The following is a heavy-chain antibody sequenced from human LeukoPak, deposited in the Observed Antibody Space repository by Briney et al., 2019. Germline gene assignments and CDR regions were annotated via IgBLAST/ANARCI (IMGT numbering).Heavy chain of an antibody. J-gene: IGHJ4*02. D-gene: IGHD3-10*01. V-gene: IGHV3-7*01. CDR1: GFAFSSYW. CDR3: ARGVWFGESLGSGADY. CDR2: IKEDGSEK. Sequence: GGSLRLSCAGSGFAFSSYWMNWVRQAPGKGLEWVANIKEDGSEKKYVDSVKGRFTISRDNAKNSVYLQMTSLRVEDTAVYYCARGVWFGESLGSGADYWGQGTLVTVSS.